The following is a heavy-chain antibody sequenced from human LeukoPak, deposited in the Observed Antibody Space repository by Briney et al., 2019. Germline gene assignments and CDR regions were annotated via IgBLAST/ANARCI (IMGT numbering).Heavy chain of an antibody. CDR1: GEPSSGYY. CDR2: INHSGST. J-gene: IGHJ3*01. CDR3: ANALPRRPFDV. V-gene: IGHV4-34*01. Sequence: SETLSLTCAVYGEPSSGYYWSWIRQPTGKGLEWIGEINHSGSTNYNPSLKSRVTISVDTSKNEFSLKLNSVTAADTAVYYCANALPRRPFDVWGQGTMVTVSS.